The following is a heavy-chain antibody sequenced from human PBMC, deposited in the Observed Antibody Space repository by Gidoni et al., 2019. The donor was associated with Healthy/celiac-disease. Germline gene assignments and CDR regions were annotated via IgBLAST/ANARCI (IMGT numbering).Heavy chain of an antibody. CDR1: GFTFDAYA. J-gene: IGHJ4*02. CDR3: AKDWRSGYPALYFDY. CDR2: ISGDGGST. Sequence: GESGGGVVQPGGSLRLSCAASGFTFDAYAMHWVRQAPGKGLEWVSLISGDGGSTYYADSVKGRFTISRDNSKNSLYLQMNSLRTEDTALYYCAKDWRSGYPALYFDYWGQGTLVTVSS. V-gene: IGHV3-43*02. D-gene: IGHD3-22*01.